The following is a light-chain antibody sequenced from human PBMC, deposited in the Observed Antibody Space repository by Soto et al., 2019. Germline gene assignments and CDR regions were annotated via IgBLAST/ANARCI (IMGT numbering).Light chain of an antibody. V-gene: IGKV1-5*03. CDR3: QQYNSYSWT. CDR2: KAS. Sequence: DIQMTQSPSTLSASVGDRVTITCRASQSISSWLAWYQQNPGKAPKLLIYKASGLESGVPSRFSGSGSGTEFTLTISSLQPDDFATYYCQQYNSYSWTFGQGTKVEIK. J-gene: IGKJ1*01. CDR1: QSISSW.